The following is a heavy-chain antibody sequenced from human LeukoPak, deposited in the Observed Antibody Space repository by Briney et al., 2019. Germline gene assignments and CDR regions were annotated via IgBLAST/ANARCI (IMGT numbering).Heavy chain of an antibody. V-gene: IGHV3-64*01. Sequence: PGGSLRLSCAASGFTFSSYAMHWVRQAPGKGLEYVSAISSNGGSTYYANSVKGRFTISRDNSKNTLYLQMGSLRAEDMAVYYCARDDAEQLGTGFDYWGQGTLVTVSS. CDR1: GFTFSSYA. J-gene: IGHJ4*02. D-gene: IGHD6-13*01. CDR3: ARDDAEQLGTGFDY. CDR2: ISSNGGST.